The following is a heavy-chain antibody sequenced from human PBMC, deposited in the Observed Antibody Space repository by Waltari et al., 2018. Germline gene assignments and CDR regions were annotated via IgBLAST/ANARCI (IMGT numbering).Heavy chain of an antibody. D-gene: IGHD3-22*01. CDR1: GFSLSNARMG. J-gene: IGHJ4*02. CDR2: IFSNDEK. V-gene: IGHV2-26*01. Sequence: QVTLKESGPVLVKPTETLTLTCTVSGFSLSNARMGVSWIRQPPGKALEWFAHIFSNDEKSYSTSLKSRLTISKDTSKSQVVLTMNNMDPVDTATYYCARHYYDSSGYLYFDYWGQGTLVTVSS. CDR3: ARHYYDSSGYLYFDY.